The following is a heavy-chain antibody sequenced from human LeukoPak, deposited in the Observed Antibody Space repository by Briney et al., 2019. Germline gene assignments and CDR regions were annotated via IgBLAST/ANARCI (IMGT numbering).Heavy chain of an antibody. CDR2: ISPGGGSR. CDR3: ARAYNWNDKFDY. V-gene: IGHV1-46*01. J-gene: IGHJ4*02. CDR1: GYAFTAYY. D-gene: IGHD1-20*01. Sequence: ASVKVSCKASGYAFTAYYIHWVRQAPGQGLEWMGVISPGGGSRTYAQKFQGRVTMTRDTSTNTVYMELSSLRSEDTAVYYCARAYNWNDKFDYWGQGTLVTVSS.